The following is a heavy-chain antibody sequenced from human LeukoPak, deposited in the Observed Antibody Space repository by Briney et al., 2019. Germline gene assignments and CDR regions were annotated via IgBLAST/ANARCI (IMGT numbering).Heavy chain of an antibody. CDR2: IYSGGST. CDR1: GFTVSSNY. V-gene: IGHV3-53*01. J-gene: IGHJ4*02. Sequence: GGSLRLSCAASGFTVSSNYMSWVRQAPGKGLEWVSVIYSGGSTYYADSVKGRFTISRDNSKNTLYLQMNSLRAADTAVYYCAREPNYYGSGSYFDYWGQGTLVTVSS. CDR3: AREPNYYGSGSYFDY. D-gene: IGHD3-10*01.